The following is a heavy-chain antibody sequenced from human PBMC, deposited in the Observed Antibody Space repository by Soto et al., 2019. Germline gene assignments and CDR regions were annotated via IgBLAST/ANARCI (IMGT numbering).Heavy chain of an antibody. D-gene: IGHD3-10*01. V-gene: IGHV4-4*07. CDR1: GGSISSYY. CDR2: IYSSGTT. Sequence: PSETLSLTCVVSGGSISSYYWSWLRQSAGKGLEWIGRIYSSGTTNYNPSLKSRVTMAGDTSKNQFSLKLTSVTAADTAVYYCARGPGSYNSLDLWGQGTLVTVSS. J-gene: IGHJ5*02. CDR3: ARGPGSYNSLDL.